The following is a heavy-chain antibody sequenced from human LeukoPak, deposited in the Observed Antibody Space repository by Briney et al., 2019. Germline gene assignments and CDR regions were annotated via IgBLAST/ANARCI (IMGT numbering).Heavy chain of an antibody. Sequence: GGSLRLSCEASEFTFSSYWMSWVRQAPGKGLEWVAVISYDGSNKYYADSVKGRFTISRDNSENTLYLQMNSLRAEDTAVYYCAKAYSSSWYLDPVDYWGQGTLVTVSS. CDR1: EFTFSSYW. V-gene: IGHV3-30*18. CDR3: AKAYSSSWYLDPVDY. D-gene: IGHD6-13*01. J-gene: IGHJ4*02. CDR2: ISYDGSNK.